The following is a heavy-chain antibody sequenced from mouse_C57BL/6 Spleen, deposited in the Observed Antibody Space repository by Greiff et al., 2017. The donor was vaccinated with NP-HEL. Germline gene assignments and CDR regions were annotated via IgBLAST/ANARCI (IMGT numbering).Heavy chain of an antibody. Sequence: EVKLQQSGPELVKPGASVKMSCKASGYTFTDYNMHWVKQSHGKSLEWIGYINPNNGGTSYNQKFKGKATLTVNKSSSTAYMELRSLTSEDSAVYYCARIYYSNYWFAYWGQGTLVTVSA. D-gene: IGHD2-5*01. CDR1: GYTFTDYN. J-gene: IGHJ3*01. V-gene: IGHV1-22*01. CDR3: ARIYYSNYWFAY. CDR2: INPNNGGT.